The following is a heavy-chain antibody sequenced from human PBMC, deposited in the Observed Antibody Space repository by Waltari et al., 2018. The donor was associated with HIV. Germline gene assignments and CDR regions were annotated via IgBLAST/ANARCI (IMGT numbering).Heavy chain of an antibody. J-gene: IGHJ3*01. V-gene: IGHV5-51*01. CDR3: ASPKGGWLFAFDV. CDR1: GFTFPNYW. Sequence: QLVQSGGEVTQTGESLKISCKGSGFTFPNYWTAWVRQMPGKGLEWMGMIWPSDSDTKYSPSFQGHVTISADRSISTAYLQWSSLRASDTAMYYCASPKGGWLFAFDVWGQGTMVTVSS. CDR2: IWPSDSDT. D-gene: IGHD3-16*01.